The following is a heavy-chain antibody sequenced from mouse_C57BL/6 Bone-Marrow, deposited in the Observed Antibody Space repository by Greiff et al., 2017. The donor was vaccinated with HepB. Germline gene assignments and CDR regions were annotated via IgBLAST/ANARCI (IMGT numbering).Heavy chain of an antibody. CDR1: GFTFSDYY. CDR2: INYDGSST. CDR3: ARGGGIFWYFDV. Sequence: EVQGVESAGGLVQPGSSMKLSCTASGFTFSDYYMAWVRQVPEKGLEWVANINYDGSSTYYLDSLKSRFIISRDNAKNILYLQMSSLKSEDTATYYCARGGGIFWYFDVWGTGTTVTVSS. V-gene: IGHV5-16*01. J-gene: IGHJ1*03.